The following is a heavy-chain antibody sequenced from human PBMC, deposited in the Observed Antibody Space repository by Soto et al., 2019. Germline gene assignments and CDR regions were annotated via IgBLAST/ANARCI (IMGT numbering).Heavy chain of an antibody. Sequence: SVKVSCKASGGTFSSYAISWVRQAPGQGLEWMGGIIPIFGTANYAQKFQGRVTITADESTSTAYMELSSLRSEDTAVYYCARDKEGAAGIWFDPWGQGTLVTVS. CDR2: IIPIFGTA. CDR3: ARDKEGAAGIWFDP. CDR1: GGTFSSYA. D-gene: IGHD6-13*01. J-gene: IGHJ5*02. V-gene: IGHV1-69*13.